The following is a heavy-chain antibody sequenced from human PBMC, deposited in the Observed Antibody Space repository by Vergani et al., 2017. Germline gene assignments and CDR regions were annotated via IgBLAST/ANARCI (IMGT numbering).Heavy chain of an antibody. CDR1: GYTFTSYY. J-gene: IGHJ4*02. D-gene: IGHD5-24*01. CDR3: ARIRMATVQIDY. V-gene: IGHV1-46*01. Sequence: QVQLVQSGAEVKKPGASVKVSCKASGYTFTSYYMHWVRQAPGQGLEWMGIINPSGGSTSYAQKFQGRVTMTRDTSTSTVYMELSILRSEDTAVYYCARIRMATVQIDYWGQGTLVTVSS. CDR2: INPSGGST.